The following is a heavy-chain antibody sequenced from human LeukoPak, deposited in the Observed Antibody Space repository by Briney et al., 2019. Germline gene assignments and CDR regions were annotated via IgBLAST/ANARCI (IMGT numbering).Heavy chain of an antibody. V-gene: IGHV3-7*01. CDR1: GFTFTTYW. CDR2: INQDGTEK. J-gene: IGHJ4*02. CDR3: AKVAKYYYGSETYYFFEH. Sequence: GGSLRLSCAASGFTFTTYWMSWVRQAPGKGLEWVANINQDGTEKHYVDPVKGRFTISRDNAKNSLYLQMNSLRVEDTAVYYCAKVAKYYYGSETYYFFEHWGQGTPVTVSS. D-gene: IGHD3-10*01.